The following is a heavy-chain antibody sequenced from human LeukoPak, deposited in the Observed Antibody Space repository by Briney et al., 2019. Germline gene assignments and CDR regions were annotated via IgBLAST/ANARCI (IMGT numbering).Heavy chain of an antibody. CDR2: IYTSGST. V-gene: IGHV4-61*09. CDR1: GGSISSGRYY. CDR3: ARVTTGGYYNC. J-gene: IGHJ4*02. D-gene: IGHD3-22*01. Sequence: PSQTLSLTCTVSGGSISSGRYYWSWIRQPAGKGLEWIGHIYTSGSTNYNPSLKSRVTISVDTSKNQFSLKLTSVTAADTAVYYCARVTTGGYYNCWGQGTLVTVSS.